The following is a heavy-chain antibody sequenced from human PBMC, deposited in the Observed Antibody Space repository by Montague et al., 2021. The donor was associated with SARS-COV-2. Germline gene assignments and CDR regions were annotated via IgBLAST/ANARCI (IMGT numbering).Heavy chain of an antibody. CDR1: FFSLRRGRSY. D-gene: IGHD2-21*01. J-gene: IGHJ4*02. CDR2: IYYSGSS. V-gene: IGHV4-31*03. Sequence: TLSLTFPFSFFSLRRGRSYWSWIRQHPGKGLEWIGYIYYSGSSYYNPSLKSRVTISVDTSKNQFSLRLSSVTAADTAVYYCARARTSMIVVVNEFDYWGRGTLVAVSS. CDR3: ARARTSMIVVVNEFDY.